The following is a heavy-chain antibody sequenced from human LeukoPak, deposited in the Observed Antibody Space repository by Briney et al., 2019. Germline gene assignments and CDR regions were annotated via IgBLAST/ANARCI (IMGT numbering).Heavy chain of an antibody. Sequence: GGSLRLSCAASGFTFDDYAMNWVRQAPGKGLEWVSYISSSGSTIYYADSVKGRFTISRGNAKNSLYLQMNSLRAEDTAVYYCAELGITMIGGVWGKGTTVTISS. V-gene: IGHV3-48*03. CDR1: GFTFDDYA. D-gene: IGHD3-10*02. CDR2: ISSSGSTI. J-gene: IGHJ6*04. CDR3: AELGITMIGGV.